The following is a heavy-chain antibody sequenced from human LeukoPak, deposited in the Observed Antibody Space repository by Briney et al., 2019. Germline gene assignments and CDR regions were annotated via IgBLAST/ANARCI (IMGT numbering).Heavy chain of an antibody. D-gene: IGHD2-21*01. CDR3: ARVVGNTNFDS. CDR2: IYYSGST. V-gene: IGHV4-59*12. Sequence: SETLSLTCTVSGGSISSYYWSWIRQPPGKGLEWIGYIYYSGSTNYNPSLKSRVTISVDKSKSHFSLKVSSVTAADTAVYYCARVVGNTNFDSWGQGALVTVSS. J-gene: IGHJ4*02. CDR1: GGSISSYY.